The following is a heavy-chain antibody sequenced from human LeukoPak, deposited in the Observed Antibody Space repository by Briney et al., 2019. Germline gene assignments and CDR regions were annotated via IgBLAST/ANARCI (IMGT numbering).Heavy chain of an antibody. CDR3: ARTFSAKAGDDYSNYVGY. CDR2: ISSSSSYI. V-gene: IGHV3-21*01. J-gene: IGHJ4*02. CDR1: GFTFSSYS. D-gene: IGHD4-11*01. Sequence: NPGGSLRLSCAPSGFTFSSYSMNWVRQAPGKGLEWVSSISSSSSYIYYADSVKGRFTISRDNAKNSLYLQMNSLRAEDTAVYYCARTFSAKAGDDYSNYVGYWGQGTLVTVSS.